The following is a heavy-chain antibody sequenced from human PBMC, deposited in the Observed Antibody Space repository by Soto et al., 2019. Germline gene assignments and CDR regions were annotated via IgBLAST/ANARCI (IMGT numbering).Heavy chain of an antibody. J-gene: IGHJ4*02. Sequence: AGSIRLSCAASGLPFINSAMHGVRQTPGKGLEWVALTSYDGNNEYYTDSVKGRFTISRDNSKNTLFLQMNSPRPEDTAVYYCAKDKGVFNWATSYFDYWGQGALVTVSS. D-gene: IGHD1-1*01. V-gene: IGHV3-30*18. CDR2: TSYDGNNE. CDR1: GLPFINSA. CDR3: AKDKGVFNWATSYFDY.